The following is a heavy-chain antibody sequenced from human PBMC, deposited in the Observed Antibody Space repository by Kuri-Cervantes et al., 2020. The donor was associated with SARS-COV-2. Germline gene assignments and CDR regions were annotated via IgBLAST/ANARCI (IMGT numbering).Heavy chain of an antibody. CDR3: ARERGGQWLVRLGYFDY. J-gene: IGHJ4*02. Sequence: GSLRLSCTVSGGPISSYYWSWIRQPPGKGLEWIGYIYYSGSTNYNPSLKSRVTISVDTSKNQFSLKLSSVTAADTAVYYCARERGGQWLVRLGYFDYWGQGTLVTVSS. V-gene: IGHV4-59*01. D-gene: IGHD6-19*01. CDR2: IYYSGST. CDR1: GGPISSYY.